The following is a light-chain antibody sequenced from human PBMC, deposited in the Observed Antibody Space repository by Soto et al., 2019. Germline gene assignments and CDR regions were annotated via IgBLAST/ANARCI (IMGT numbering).Light chain of an antibody. CDR1: RSISSW. CDR3: QQYNNYPYT. CDR2: KAS. Sequence: DIQMTQSPSTLSASVGDSVTITCRASRSISSWLAWYQQKPGKAPKLRIYKASSLESGVPSRFSGSGSGTEFTLTISSLQPDDFATYYCQQYNNYPYTFGQGTKLEIK. V-gene: IGKV1-5*03. J-gene: IGKJ2*01.